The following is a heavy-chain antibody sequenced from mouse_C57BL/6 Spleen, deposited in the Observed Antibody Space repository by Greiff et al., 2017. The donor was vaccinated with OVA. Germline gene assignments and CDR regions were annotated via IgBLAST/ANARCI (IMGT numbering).Heavy chain of an antibody. CDR3: ARGGVYGYDEPY. J-gene: IGHJ3*01. CDR2: IYPSDSET. V-gene: IGHV1-61*01. D-gene: IGHD2-2*01. CDR1: GYTFTSYW. Sequence: QVQLQQPGAELVRPGSSVKLSCKASGYTFTSYWMDWVKQRPGQGLEWIGNIYPSDSETHYNQKFKDKATLTVDKSSSTAYMQLSSLTSEDSAVYYCARGGVYGYDEPYWGQGTLVTVSA.